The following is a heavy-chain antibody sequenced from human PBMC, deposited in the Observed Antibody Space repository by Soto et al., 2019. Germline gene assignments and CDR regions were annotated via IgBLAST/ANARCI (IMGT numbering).Heavy chain of an antibody. CDR3: ARETLRQEPIGRGYIYVGQGCFDP. V-gene: IGHV4-61*01. J-gene: IGHJ5*02. CDR2: IYYSGSS. Sequence: SETLSLTCTVSGGSVSSGSHFWSWIRPPPGKGLEWIGQIYYSGSSHYNPSLKSRVTISVDTAKNQFSLRLSSVTAADTAVYYCARETLRQEPIGRGYIYVGQGCFDPWGRGTLVTVSS. D-gene: IGHD5-18*01. CDR1: GGSVSSGSHF.